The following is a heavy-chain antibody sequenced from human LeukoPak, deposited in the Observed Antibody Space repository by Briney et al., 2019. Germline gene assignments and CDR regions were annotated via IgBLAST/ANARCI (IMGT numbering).Heavy chain of an antibody. V-gene: IGHV1-18*01. D-gene: IGHD6-6*01. J-gene: IGHJ6*02. CDR2: ISAYNGNT. CDR3: ASLLRSSSGRHGMDV. Sequence: ASVKVSCKASGYTFTSYGISWVRQTPGQGVEWMGWISAYNGNTNYAQKLQGRVTMTTDTSTSTAYMELRSLRSDDTAVYYCASLLRSSSGRHGMDVWGQGTTVTVSS. CDR1: GYTFTSYG.